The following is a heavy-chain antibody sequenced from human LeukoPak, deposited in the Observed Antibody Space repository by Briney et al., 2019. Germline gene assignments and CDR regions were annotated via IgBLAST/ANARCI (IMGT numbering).Heavy chain of an antibody. CDR2: ISYDGSNK. J-gene: IGHJ3*02. CDR1: GFTFSSYG. Sequence: GGSLRLSCAASGFTFSSYGMHWVRQAPGKGLEWVAVISYDGSNKYYADSVKGRFTISRDNSKNTLYLQMNSLRAEDTAVYYCAKGAPWELPGAFDIRGQGTMVTVSS. CDR3: AKGAPWELPGAFDI. V-gene: IGHV3-30*18. D-gene: IGHD1-26*01.